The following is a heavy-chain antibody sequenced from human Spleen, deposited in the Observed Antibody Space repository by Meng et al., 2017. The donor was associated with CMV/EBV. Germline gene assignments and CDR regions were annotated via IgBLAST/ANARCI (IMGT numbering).Heavy chain of an antibody. V-gene: IGHV3-11*01. Sequence: LSLTCTVSGGSISSTSYYWGWIRQVPGKGLGWISHISGSGTTIYYADSVRGRFTISRDNARNSLFLQMNSLRADDTAVYYCARVDVKGVTVFGASLDVWGQGTTVTVSS. CDR2: ISGSGTTI. D-gene: IGHD3-3*01. CDR3: ARVDVKGVTVFGASLDV. CDR1: GGSISSTSYY. J-gene: IGHJ6*02.